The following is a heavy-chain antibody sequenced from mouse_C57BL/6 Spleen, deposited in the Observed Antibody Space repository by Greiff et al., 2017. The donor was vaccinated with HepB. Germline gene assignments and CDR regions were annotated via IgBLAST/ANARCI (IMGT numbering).Heavy chain of an antibody. D-gene: IGHD1-1*01. CDR3: AKQITTVVAPYYAMDY. CDR1: GFSLTSYG. V-gene: IGHV2-5*01. Sequence: QVQLQQSGPGLVQPSQSLSITCTVSGFSLTSYGVHWVRQSPGKGLEWLGVIWRGGSTDYNAAFMSRLSITKDNSKSQVFFKMNSLQADDTAIYYCAKQITTVVAPYYAMDYWGQGTSVTVSS. CDR2: IWRGGST. J-gene: IGHJ4*01.